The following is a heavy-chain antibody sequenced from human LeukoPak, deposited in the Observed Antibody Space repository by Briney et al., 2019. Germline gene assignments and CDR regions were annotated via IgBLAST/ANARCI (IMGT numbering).Heavy chain of an antibody. J-gene: IGHJ6*02. V-gene: IGHV3-21*01. D-gene: IGHD3-10*01. CDR3: ARDRANYGMDV. CDR1: GFTFSSYS. Sequence: GGSLRLSCAASGFTFSSYSMNWVRQAPGKGLEWVSPISSSSSYIYHADSVKGRFTISRDNAKNSLYLQMNSLRAEDTAVYYCARDRANYGMDVWGQGTTVTVSS. CDR2: ISSSSSYI.